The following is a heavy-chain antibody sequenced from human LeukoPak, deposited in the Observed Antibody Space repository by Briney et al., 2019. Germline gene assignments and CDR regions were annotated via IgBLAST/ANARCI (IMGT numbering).Heavy chain of an antibody. CDR3: ARGPITDIVVMYYFDY. Sequence: ASVKVSFKASGYTFTSYYMHWVRQAPGQGLEWMGIINPSGGSTSYAQKFQGRVTMTRDTSTSTVYMELSSLRSEDTAVYYCARGPITDIVVMYYFDYWGQGTLVTVSS. CDR2: INPSGGST. CDR1: GYTFTSYY. V-gene: IGHV1-46*01. J-gene: IGHJ4*02. D-gene: IGHD5-12*01.